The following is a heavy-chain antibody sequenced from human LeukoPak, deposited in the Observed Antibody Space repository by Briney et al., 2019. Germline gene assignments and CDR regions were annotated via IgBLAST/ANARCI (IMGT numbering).Heavy chain of an antibody. D-gene: IGHD4-17*01. CDR2: IYYSGST. Sequence: SETLSLTCTVSGGSISSSSYYWGWIRQPPGKGLEWIGSIYYSGSTYYNPSLKSRVTISVDTSKNQFSLKLSSVTAADTAVYYCARTSYGDYVVYFDYWGQGTLVTVSS. J-gene: IGHJ4*02. CDR1: GGSISSSSYY. V-gene: IGHV4-39*07. CDR3: ARTSYGDYVVYFDY.